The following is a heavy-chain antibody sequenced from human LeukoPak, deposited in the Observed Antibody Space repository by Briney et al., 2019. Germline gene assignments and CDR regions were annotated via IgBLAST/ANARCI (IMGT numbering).Heavy chain of an antibody. CDR3: AGSEEQLAGGMDV. Sequence: PGGSLRLSCAASGFTFSSYGMHWVRQAPGKGLEGVAVISYDGSNKYYADSVKGRFTISRDNSKNTLYLQMNSLRAEDTAVYYCAGSEEQLAGGMDVWGQGTTVTVSS. CDR2: ISYDGSNK. J-gene: IGHJ6*02. CDR1: GFTFSSYG. D-gene: IGHD6-6*01. V-gene: IGHV3-30*03.